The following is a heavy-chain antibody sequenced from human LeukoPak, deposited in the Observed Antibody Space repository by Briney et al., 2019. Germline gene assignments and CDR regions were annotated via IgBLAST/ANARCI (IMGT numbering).Heavy chain of an antibody. J-gene: IGHJ4*02. Sequence: GSSVKVSCKTSGGTFSNSGISWVRQAPGQGPEWMGGIIPVFGTPNYAQRFQGRLTITADRSTTTAYMELSSLTSDDTAVYYCARERLARFPYFDYWGQGTLDAVSS. D-gene: IGHD3-3*01. V-gene: IGHV1-69*06. CDR1: GGTFSNSG. CDR3: ARERLARFPYFDY. CDR2: IIPVFGTP.